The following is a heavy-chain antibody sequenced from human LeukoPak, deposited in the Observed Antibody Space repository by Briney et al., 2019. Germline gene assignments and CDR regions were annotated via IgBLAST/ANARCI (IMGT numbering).Heavy chain of an antibody. V-gene: IGHV4-59*01. Sequence: PSETLSPPCTAPGGSISSYYWSWFRQPPGRGLEWIGCIYYSGSTNYTPSLKSRVTISADTSKNQFSLKLSSVTAADTAVYYCARAPSGDYVAYWGQGTLVTVSS. CDR2: IYYSGST. CDR3: ARAPSGDYVAY. D-gene: IGHD4-17*01. CDR1: GGSISSYY. J-gene: IGHJ4*02.